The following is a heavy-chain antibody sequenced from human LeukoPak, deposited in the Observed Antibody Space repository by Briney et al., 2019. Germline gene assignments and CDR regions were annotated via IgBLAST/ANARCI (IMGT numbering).Heavy chain of an antibody. CDR1: GGSISSNSYY. V-gene: IGHV4-39*01. D-gene: IGHD3-10*01. CDR3: ARLGITVVRGEIDY. J-gene: IGHJ4*01. Sequence: SETLSLTCTVSGGSISSNSYYWGWIRQPPGKGLEWIASIYYRGSTYYNPSLKSRVTISIDTSKNQFSLKLSSVTAADTAVYYCARLGITVVRGEIDYWGHETLVTVSS. CDR2: IYYRGST.